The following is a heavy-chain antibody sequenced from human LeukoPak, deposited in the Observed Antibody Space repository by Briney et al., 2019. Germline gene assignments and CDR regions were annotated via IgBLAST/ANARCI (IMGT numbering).Heavy chain of an antibody. CDR3: AQQVGYCSSGSCYFTY. CDR2: IKPDGSAE. V-gene: IGHV3-7*03. D-gene: IGHD2-15*01. CDR1: GFTFSSNW. J-gene: IGHJ1*01. Sequence: PGGSLRLSCATSGFTFSSNWMSWVRHAPGRGLEWVANIKPDGSAEYYAASVKGRFTVSRDKSKNTLSLQMNSLRAEDTAVYYCAQQVGYCSSGSCYFTYWGQGTLVTVSS.